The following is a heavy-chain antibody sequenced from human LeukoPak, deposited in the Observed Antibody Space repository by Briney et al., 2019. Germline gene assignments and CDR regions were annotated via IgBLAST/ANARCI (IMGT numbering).Heavy chain of an antibody. V-gene: IGHV5-51*01. J-gene: IGHJ5*02. CDR2: IYPGDSDT. CDR1: GYSFTTYW. Sequence: GESLKISCKGSGYSFTTYWIGWVRQMPGKGLEWMGIIYPGDSDTRYSPSFQGQVTISADKSISTAYLQWSSLKASDTAMYYCARQGGDYGDYGYWFDPWGQGTLVTVSS. CDR3: ARQGGDYGDYGYWFDP. D-gene: IGHD4-17*01.